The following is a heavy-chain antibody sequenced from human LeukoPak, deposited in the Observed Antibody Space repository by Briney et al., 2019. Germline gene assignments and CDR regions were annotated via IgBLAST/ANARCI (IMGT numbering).Heavy chain of an antibody. V-gene: IGHV3-48*03. J-gene: IGHJ4*02. Sequence: GGSLRLSCSASGFTFNNYEMSWVRQAPGKGLEWVSYTSSSGSISYYSDSVKGRFTISRDNAKNSVSLQMNTLRAEDTGVYYCARQAYGSGWFWGQGTLVSVSS. D-gene: IGHD6-19*01. CDR3: ARQAYGSGWF. CDR2: TSSSGSIS. CDR1: GFTFNNYE.